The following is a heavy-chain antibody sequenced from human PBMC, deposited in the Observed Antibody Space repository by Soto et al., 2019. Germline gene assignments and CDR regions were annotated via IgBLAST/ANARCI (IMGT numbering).Heavy chain of an antibody. J-gene: IGHJ4*02. V-gene: IGHV3-7*02. Sequence: EVQLVESGGGLVQPGGSLRLSCVASGFTFSSRWMNWVRHVPGKGLEWVANIKQDGSEIHYVDSVKGRFTISRDNAKNSLYLQMNSLRVEDTAVYHCVSSTGCTCDFWGQGILVTVSS. CDR2: IKQDGSEI. CDR1: GFTFSSRW. CDR3: VSSTGCTCDF.